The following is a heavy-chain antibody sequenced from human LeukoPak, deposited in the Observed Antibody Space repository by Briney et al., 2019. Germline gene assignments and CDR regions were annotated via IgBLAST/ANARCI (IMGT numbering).Heavy chain of an antibody. CDR2: INHSGST. CDR1: GGSFSGYY. D-gene: IGHD6-19*01. V-gene: IGHV4-34*01. Sequence: SETLSLTCAVYGGSFSGYYWSWIRQPPGKGLEWIGEINHSGSTNYNPSLKSRVTISVDTSKNQFSLKLSSVIAADTAVYYCARRKPTMYSSGKSYWFDPWGQGTLVTVSS. CDR3: ARRKPTMYSSGKSYWFDP. J-gene: IGHJ5*02.